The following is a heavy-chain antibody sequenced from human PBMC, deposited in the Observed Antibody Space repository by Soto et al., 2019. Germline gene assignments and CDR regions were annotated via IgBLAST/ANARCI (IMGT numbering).Heavy chain of an antibody. Sequence: EVQLVESGGGLVQPGGSLRLSCAASGFTFSSYSMNWVRQAPGKGLEWVSYISSSSSTIYYADSVKGRFTISRDNAKNSLYLQMNSLRAEDTAVYYCVRHPERIAEIGWFDPWGQGTLMTVSS. CDR1: GFTFSSYS. CDR2: ISSSSSTI. CDR3: VRHPERIAEIGWFDP. D-gene: IGHD6-13*01. J-gene: IGHJ5*02. V-gene: IGHV3-48*01.